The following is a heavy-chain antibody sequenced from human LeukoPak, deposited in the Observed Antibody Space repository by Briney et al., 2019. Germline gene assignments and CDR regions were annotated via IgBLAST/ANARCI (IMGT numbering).Heavy chain of an antibody. CDR3: ARNVLLWFGTTHNWFDP. D-gene: IGHD3-10*01. CDR1: GGSISSYY. V-gene: IGHV4-59*08. CDR2: IYYSGST. Sequence: SETLSLTCTVSGGSISSYYWSWIRQPPGKGLEWIGCIYYSGSTNYNPSLKSRVTISVDTSKNQFSLKLSSVTAADTAVYYCARNVLLWFGTTHNWFDPWGQGTLVTVSS. J-gene: IGHJ5*02.